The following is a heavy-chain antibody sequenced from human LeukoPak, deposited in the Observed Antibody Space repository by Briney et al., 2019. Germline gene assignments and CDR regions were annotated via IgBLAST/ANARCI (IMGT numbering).Heavy chain of an antibody. Sequence: PSETLSLSCTASGGTISSYYLSWIRQPPGKGLEWIGYIYYSGSTDYNPSLKSRVTISVDTSKNQFSLKLSSVTAADTAVYYCARAVQYYDFWSGYHTYYYMDVWGKGTTVTVSS. CDR2: IYYSGST. D-gene: IGHD3-3*01. V-gene: IGHV4-59*01. CDR1: GGTISSYY. CDR3: ARAVQYYDFWSGYHTYYYMDV. J-gene: IGHJ6*03.